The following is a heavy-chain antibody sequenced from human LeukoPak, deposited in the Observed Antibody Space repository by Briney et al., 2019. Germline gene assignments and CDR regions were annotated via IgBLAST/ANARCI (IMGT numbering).Heavy chain of an antibody. V-gene: IGHV3-23*01. D-gene: IGHD2/OR15-2a*01. J-gene: IGHJ4*02. CDR3: AKSCNSGNCYYNY. Sequence: GGSLRFSCAASGFTFSNCAMSWVRQAPEKGLEWVSGISGSGSSTYYADSVKGRFTISRDNSENTLSLQMNSLRADDTAIYYCAKSCNSGNCYYNYWGQGTLVTVSS. CDR1: GFTFSNCA. CDR2: ISGSGSST.